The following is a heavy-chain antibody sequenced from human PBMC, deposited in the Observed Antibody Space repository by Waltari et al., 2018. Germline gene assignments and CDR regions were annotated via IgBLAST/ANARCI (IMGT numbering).Heavy chain of an antibody. CDR3: AHSGHFWSGFYVDYYFDY. CDR2: IYWDDDK. Sequence: QITLKESGPPLVKPTQTLTLTCTFSGFSLRTSGGSVAWFRQPPGKALEWLALIYWDDDKRYRPSLRDRLTITKDTSKNQVVLTMTNMDPVDTATYYCAHSGHFWSGFYVDYYFDYWGQGTLVTVSS. D-gene: IGHD3-3*02. CDR1: GFSLRTSGGS. J-gene: IGHJ4*02. V-gene: IGHV2-5*02.